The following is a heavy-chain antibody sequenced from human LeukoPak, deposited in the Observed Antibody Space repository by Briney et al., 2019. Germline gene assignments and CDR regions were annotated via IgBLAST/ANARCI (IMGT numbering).Heavy chain of an antibody. CDR3: AISMTTVTTGWFDL. J-gene: IGHJ5*02. CDR1: GGTFIKYA. V-gene: IGHV1-69*06. D-gene: IGHD4-17*01. CDR2: SITVFGKE. Sequence: GAAVNVSFKGSGGTFIKYAMSGVGQARGQGGEGMGGSITVFGKENYAQKFQGRVAITADKSTSTAYMGLSSLRSEDTAVYYCAISMTTVTTGWFDLWGQGTLVTVSS.